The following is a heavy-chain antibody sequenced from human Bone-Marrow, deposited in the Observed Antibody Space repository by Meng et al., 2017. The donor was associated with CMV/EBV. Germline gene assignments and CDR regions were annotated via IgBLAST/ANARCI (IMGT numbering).Heavy chain of an antibody. V-gene: IGHV4-61*01. D-gene: IGHD1-26*01. Sequence: ESLKISCTVSGGSVSSGSYYWSWIRQPPGKGLEWIGYIYYSGSTNYNPSLKSRVTISVDTSKNQFSLKLSSVTAADTAVYYCARDSGSLEGDATNFDYWGQGTLVTVSS. J-gene: IGHJ4*02. CDR2: IYYSGST. CDR1: GGSVSSGSYY. CDR3: ARDSGSLEGDATNFDY.